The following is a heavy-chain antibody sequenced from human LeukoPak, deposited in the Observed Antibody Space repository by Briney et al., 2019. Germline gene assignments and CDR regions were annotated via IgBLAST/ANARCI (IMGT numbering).Heavy chain of an antibody. CDR3: AKPLTAYSSSWYFDY. Sequence: GGSLRLSCAASGFTFSSYAMSWVRQAPGKGLEWVSAISGSGGSTYYADSVKGRFTISRDNSKNTLYLQMNSLRAEDTAVYYCAKPLTAYSSSWYFDYWGQGTLVTVSS. V-gene: IGHV3-23*01. J-gene: IGHJ4*02. CDR2: ISGSGGST. CDR1: GFTFSSYA. D-gene: IGHD6-13*01.